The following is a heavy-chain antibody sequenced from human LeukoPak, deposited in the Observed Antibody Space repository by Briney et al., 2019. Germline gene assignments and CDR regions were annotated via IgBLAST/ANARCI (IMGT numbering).Heavy chain of an antibody. CDR1: GYTFTSYG. Sequence: WASVKVSCKASGYTFTSYGISWVRQAPGQGLEWMGWISAYNGNTNYAQKLQGRVTMTTDTSTSTAYMELRSLRSDDTAVYYCARKALLWFGEFRTPEFDPWGQGTLVTVSS. J-gene: IGHJ5*02. V-gene: IGHV1-18*01. D-gene: IGHD3-10*01. CDR3: ARKALLWFGEFRTPEFDP. CDR2: ISAYNGNT.